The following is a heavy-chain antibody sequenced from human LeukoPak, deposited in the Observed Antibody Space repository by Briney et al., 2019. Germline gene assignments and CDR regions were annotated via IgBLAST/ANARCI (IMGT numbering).Heavy chain of an antibody. V-gene: IGHV3-74*01. CDR3: ARGVRLGELSLLY. D-gene: IGHD3-16*02. CDR2: INSDGSST. CDR1: GFTFSSYW. Sequence: LSGGSLRLSCAASGFTFSSYWMHWVRQAPGKGLVWVSRINSDGSSTNYADSVKGRFTISRDNAKNSLYLQMNSLRAEDTAVYYCARGVRLGELSLLYWGQGTLVTVSS. J-gene: IGHJ4*02.